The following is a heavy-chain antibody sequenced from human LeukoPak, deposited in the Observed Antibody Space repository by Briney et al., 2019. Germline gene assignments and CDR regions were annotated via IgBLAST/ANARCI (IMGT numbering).Heavy chain of an antibody. D-gene: IGHD3-10*01. CDR2: IYTSGST. J-gene: IGHJ4*02. CDR3: ARDSYYYGSGSYYLDY. CDR1: GGSISSGSYY. Sequence: PSETLSLTCTVSGGSISSGSYYWSWIRQPAGKGLEWIGRIYTSGSTNYNPSLKSRVTISVDTSKNQFSLKLSSVTAADTAVYYCARDSYYYGSGSYYLDYWGQGTLVTVSS. V-gene: IGHV4-61*02.